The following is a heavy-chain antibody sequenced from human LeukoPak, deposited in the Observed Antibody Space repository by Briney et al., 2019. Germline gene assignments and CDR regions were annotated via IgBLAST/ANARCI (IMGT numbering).Heavy chain of an antibody. CDR1: GGSISSYY. CDR2: IYTSGST. V-gene: IGHV4-4*07. Sequence: SETLSPTCTVSGGSISSYYWSWIRQPAGKGLEWIGRIYTSGSTNYNPSLKSRVTMSVDTSKNQFSLKLSSVTAADTAVYYCARGGVQWLAFDYWGQGTLVTVSS. CDR3: ARGGVQWLAFDY. D-gene: IGHD6-19*01. J-gene: IGHJ4*02.